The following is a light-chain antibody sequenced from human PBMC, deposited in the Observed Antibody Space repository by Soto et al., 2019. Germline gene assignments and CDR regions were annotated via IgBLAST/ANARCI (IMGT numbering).Light chain of an antibody. Sequence: DIQMTQSPSSVAASVGDRVTITCRASQDVNLWLAWYQQRPGKAPKLLIFGASNLHSGAPSRFSGSGIGSDFTLTISGLEPEDFATYYCQQVNTFPYTFGQGTTVEIK. V-gene: IGKV1-12*01. J-gene: IGKJ2*01. CDR1: QDVNLW. CDR2: GAS. CDR3: QQVNTFPYT.